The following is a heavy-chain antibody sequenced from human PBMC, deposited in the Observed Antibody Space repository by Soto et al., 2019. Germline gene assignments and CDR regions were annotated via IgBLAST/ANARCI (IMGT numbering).Heavy chain of an antibody. CDR2: ISSGGITI. V-gene: IGHV3-48*02. CDR1: GFTFSSYS. Sequence: GGSLRLSCAASGFTFSSYSMNWVRQPPGKGLEWVSYISSGGITIYYTDSVKGRFTISRDNAKNSLYLQMNSLRDEDTAVYYCARGLGFAFDIWGQGTMVTVSS. CDR3: ARGLGFAFDI. J-gene: IGHJ3*02. D-gene: IGHD1-26*01.